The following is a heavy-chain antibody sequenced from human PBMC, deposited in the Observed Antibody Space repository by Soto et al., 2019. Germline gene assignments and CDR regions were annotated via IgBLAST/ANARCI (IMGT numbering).Heavy chain of an antibody. CDR2: ISGSGGST. CDR3: AKEFPYGSGSLYGSWFDP. J-gene: IGHJ5*02. V-gene: IGHV3-23*01. CDR1: GFTFSSYA. D-gene: IGHD3-10*01. Sequence: PGGSLRLSCAASGFTFSSYAMSWVRQAPGKGLEWVSAISGSGGSTYYADSVKGRFTISRDNSKNTLYLQMNSLRAEDTAVYYCAKEFPYGSGSLYGSWFDPWGQGTLVTVS.